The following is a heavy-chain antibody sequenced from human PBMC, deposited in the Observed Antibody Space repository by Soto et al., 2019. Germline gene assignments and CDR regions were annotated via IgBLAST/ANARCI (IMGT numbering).Heavy chain of an antibody. D-gene: IGHD3-3*02. CDR1: STSITSSNW. Sequence: PSESMSLTCPVSSTSITSSNWGSGVRQPPGKGLEWSAEIDHGGRTNHNPSLKSRVTISVDKSKNQFSLKMITVTAADTAVYYCARDVGHFYNNSPSGQFDFWGQGILVTVSS. CDR2: IDHGGRT. V-gene: IGHV4-4*02. CDR3: ARDVGHFYNNSPSGQFDF. J-gene: IGHJ4*02.